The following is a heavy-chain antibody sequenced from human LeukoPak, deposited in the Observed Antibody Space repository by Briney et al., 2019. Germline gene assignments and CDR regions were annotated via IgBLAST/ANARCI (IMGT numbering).Heavy chain of an antibody. V-gene: IGHV4-30-4*01. Sequence: PSETLSLTCTVSGGSISSGDYYWSWIRQPPGKGLEWIGYMYYSGSTNYNPSLKSRVTISVDTSKNQFSLKLSSVTAADTAVYYCAREEMLAVAHIDYWGQGTLVTVSS. CDR2: MYYSGST. CDR1: GGSISSGDYY. J-gene: IGHJ4*02. CDR3: AREEMLAVAHIDY. D-gene: IGHD6-19*01.